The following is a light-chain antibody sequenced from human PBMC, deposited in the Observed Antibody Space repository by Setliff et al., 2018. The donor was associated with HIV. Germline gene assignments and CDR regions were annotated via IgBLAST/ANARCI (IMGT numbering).Light chain of an antibody. Sequence: QSVLAQPASVSGSPGQSITISCTGTSSDLGGYNYVSWYKQHPGKATKLMIYEVRNRPSGVANRFSGAKSGNASSLTISGLQAEDEADYYGCSYTGSGYVFGTGTKGTVL. CDR3: CSYTGSGYV. V-gene: IGLV2-14*01. J-gene: IGLJ1*01. CDR2: EVR. CDR1: SSDLGGYNY.